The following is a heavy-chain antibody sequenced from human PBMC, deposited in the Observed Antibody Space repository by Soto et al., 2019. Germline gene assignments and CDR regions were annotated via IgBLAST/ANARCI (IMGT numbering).Heavy chain of an antibody. J-gene: IGHJ2*01. CDR2: IYYSGST. D-gene: IGHD6-19*01. Sequence: QLQLQESGPGLVKPSETLSLTCTVSGGSISSSSYYWGWIRQPPGKGLEWIGSIYYSGSTYYNPSLKSRVTISVDTSKNQFSLKLSSVTAADTAVYYCARLFGSSGGWGYFDLWGRGTLVTVSS. CDR3: ARLFGSSGGWGYFDL. CDR1: GGSISSSSYY. V-gene: IGHV4-39*01.